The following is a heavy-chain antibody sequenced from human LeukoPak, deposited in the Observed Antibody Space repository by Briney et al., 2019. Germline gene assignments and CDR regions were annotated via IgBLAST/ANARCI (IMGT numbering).Heavy chain of an antibody. Sequence: GGSLRLSCAASGFTFSSYAMSWVRQAPGKGLEWVSYISSSGSTIYYADSVKGRFTISRDNAKNSLYLQMNSLRAEDTAVYYCARTDIVVVPAASGYWGQGTLVTVSS. J-gene: IGHJ4*02. D-gene: IGHD2-2*01. V-gene: IGHV3-48*04. CDR2: ISSSGSTI. CDR3: ARTDIVVVPAASGY. CDR1: GFTFSSYA.